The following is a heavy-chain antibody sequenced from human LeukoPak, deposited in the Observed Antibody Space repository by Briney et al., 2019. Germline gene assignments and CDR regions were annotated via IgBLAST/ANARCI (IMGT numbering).Heavy chain of an antibody. D-gene: IGHD3-22*01. Sequence: PSETLSLTCAVYGGSFSGYYWSWIRQPPGKGLEWIGEINHSGSTNYNASLKSRVTMSGGTYRNQFSLMLSSVNAADAAVYYCAKAGVRCSDSSGLYAFDFWGRGTKPTVS. CDR2: INHSGST. CDR3: AKAGVRCSDSSGLYAFDF. J-gene: IGHJ3*01. CDR1: GGSFSGYY. V-gene: IGHV4-34*01.